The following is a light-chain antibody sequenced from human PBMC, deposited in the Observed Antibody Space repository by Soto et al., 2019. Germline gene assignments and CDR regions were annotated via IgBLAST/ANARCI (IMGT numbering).Light chain of an antibody. J-gene: IGKJ3*01. CDR3: QLAYRVPFT. Sequence: DIQMTQSPSSVSASVGDRVTITCRASQNINTWLAWYQQKPGRAPKLLISEASSLQSGVPSRFSGTGSGTDFTLTISSLQPEDFATCYCQLAYRVPFTCGPGTKVDIK. V-gene: IGKV1-12*01. CDR2: EAS. CDR1: QNINTW.